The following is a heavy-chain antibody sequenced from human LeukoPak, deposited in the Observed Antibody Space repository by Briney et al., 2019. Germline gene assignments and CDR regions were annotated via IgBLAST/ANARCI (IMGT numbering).Heavy chain of an antibody. D-gene: IGHD4-17*01. Sequence: PSETLSLTCTVSGGSVSSGSYYWSWIRQPPGKGLEWIGYIYYSGSTNYNPSLKSRVTISVDTSKNQFSLKLSSVTAADTAVYYCARAPDYGDYGGPEDYWGQGTLVTVSS. J-gene: IGHJ4*02. CDR2: IYYSGST. V-gene: IGHV4-61*01. CDR3: ARAPDYGDYGGPEDY. CDR1: GGSVSSGSYY.